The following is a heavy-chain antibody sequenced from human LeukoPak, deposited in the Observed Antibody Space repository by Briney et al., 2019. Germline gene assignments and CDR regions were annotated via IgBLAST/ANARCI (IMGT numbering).Heavy chain of an antibody. Sequence: NPGGSLRLSCTASGLTFINAWMAWVRQAPGKGLEWVSFIGSSISYISYADSVKGRFTISRDNAKNSLYLQMNSLRAEGTAVYYCAREGYYSGMDVWGQGTTVTVSS. CDR1: GLTFINAW. CDR3: AREGYYSGMDV. CDR2: IGSSISYI. J-gene: IGHJ6*02. V-gene: IGHV3-21*01.